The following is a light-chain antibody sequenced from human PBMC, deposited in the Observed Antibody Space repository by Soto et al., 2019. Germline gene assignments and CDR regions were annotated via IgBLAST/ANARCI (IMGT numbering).Light chain of an antibody. Sequence: QSALTQPASVSGSPGHSITISCSGTRSDIGSYNYVAWCHQFPGKTPTILIYGVSNRPSGVSSRFSGSTSGNTAPLTISGLQAEDEADYYYISYPGSSTSYGFGSGTKVTVL. J-gene: IGLJ1*01. CDR3: ISYPGSSTSYG. CDR1: RSDIGSYNY. CDR2: GVS. V-gene: IGLV2-14*01.